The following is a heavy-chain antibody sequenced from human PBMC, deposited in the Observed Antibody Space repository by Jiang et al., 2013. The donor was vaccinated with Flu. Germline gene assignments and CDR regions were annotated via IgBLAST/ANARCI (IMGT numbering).Heavy chain of an antibody. CDR3: ARHTGDYVHRPGYFQH. CDR2: IYYSGST. V-gene: IGHV4-39*01. Sequence: LLKPSETLSLTCTVSGGSISSSSYYWGWIRQPPGKGLEWIGSIYYSGSTYYNPSLKSRVTISVDTSKNQFSLKLSSVTAADTAVYYCARHTGDYVHRPGYFQHWGQGTLVTVSS. J-gene: IGHJ1*01. D-gene: IGHD4-17*01. CDR1: GGSISSSSYY.